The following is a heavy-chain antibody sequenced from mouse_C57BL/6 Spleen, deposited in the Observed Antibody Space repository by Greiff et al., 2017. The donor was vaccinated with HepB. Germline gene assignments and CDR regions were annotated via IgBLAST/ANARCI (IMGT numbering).Heavy chain of an antibody. CDR2: IDPEDGET. V-gene: IGHV14-2*01. CDR3: AAYYDYDAGFAY. CDR1: GFNIKDYY. J-gene: IGHJ3*01. Sequence: VQLKESGAELVKPGASVKLSCTASGFNIKDYYMHWVKQRTEQGLEWIGRIDPEDGETKYAQKFQGKATITADTSSNTAYLQLSSLTSEDTAVYYCAAYYDYDAGFAYWGQGTLVTVSA. D-gene: IGHD2-4*01.